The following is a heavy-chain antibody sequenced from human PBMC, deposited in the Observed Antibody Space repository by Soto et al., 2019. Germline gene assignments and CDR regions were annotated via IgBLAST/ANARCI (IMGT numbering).Heavy chain of an antibody. J-gene: IGHJ3*02. Sequence: SQTLSLTCAISGDGVSSNSAAWNWIRQSPSRGLEWLGRTYYRSKWYNDYAVSVKSRITINPDTSKNQFSLQLNSVTPEDTAVYYCARLFYYDSSGYSAPAFDIWGQGTMVTVSS. CDR1: GDGVSSNSAA. CDR2: TYYRSKWYN. CDR3: ARLFYYDSSGYSAPAFDI. D-gene: IGHD3-22*01. V-gene: IGHV6-1*01.